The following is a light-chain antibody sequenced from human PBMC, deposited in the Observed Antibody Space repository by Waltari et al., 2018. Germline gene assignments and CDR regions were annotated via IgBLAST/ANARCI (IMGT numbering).Light chain of an antibody. J-gene: IGKJ1*01. Sequence: IVLMQSPGTLSLSPGERATLSCRASQRVSSSYLAWYQQKPGQAPRLLMYGASSRAAVIPDRFSGGGSGTDFTLTISRLEPEXXAVYYCQQYGSPWTFGQGTKVEIK. CDR2: GAS. CDR3: QQYGSPWT. CDR1: QRVSSSY. V-gene: IGKV3-20*01.